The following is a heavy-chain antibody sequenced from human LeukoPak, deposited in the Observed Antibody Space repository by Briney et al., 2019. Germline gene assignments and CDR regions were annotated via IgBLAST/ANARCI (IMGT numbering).Heavy chain of an antibody. CDR3: ARLSSGAGGDFDC. CDR2: TYYRSKWYN. D-gene: IGHD6-19*01. Sequence: SQTLSLTCAISGDSVSSNSAAWNWVRQSPSRGLEWLGRTYYRSKWYNNYALFVKSRITIKPDTSKNQFSLQLNSVTPEDTAVYYCARLSSGAGGDFDCWGQGTLVTVSS. CDR1: GDSVSSNSAA. V-gene: IGHV6-1*01. J-gene: IGHJ4*02.